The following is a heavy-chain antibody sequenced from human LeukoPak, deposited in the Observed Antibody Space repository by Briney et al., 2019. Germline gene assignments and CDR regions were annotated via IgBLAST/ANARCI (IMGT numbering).Heavy chain of an antibody. CDR2: ISYDGSNK. J-gene: IGHJ4*02. Sequence: PGRSLRLSCAASGFTFSSYGMHWVRQAPGKGLEWVAVISYDGSNKCYADSVKGRFTISRDNSKNTLYLQMNSLRAEDTAVYYCAKDGGAYSFDYWGQGTLVTVSS. CDR1: GFTFSSYG. CDR3: AKDGGAYSFDY. V-gene: IGHV3-30*18. D-gene: IGHD3-16*01.